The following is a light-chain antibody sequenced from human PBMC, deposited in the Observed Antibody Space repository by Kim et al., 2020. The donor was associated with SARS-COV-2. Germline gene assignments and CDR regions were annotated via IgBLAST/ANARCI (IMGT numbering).Light chain of an antibody. CDR3: QQYNSYPYT. CDR2: DAS. V-gene: IGKV1-5*01. CDR1: QSITNW. J-gene: IGKJ2*01. Sequence: SASVGDRVTITCRASQSITNWLAWYQQKPGKAPKLLIYDASSLESGVPSRVSGSGSGTEFTLTISSLQPDDFATYYCQQYNSYPYTFGLGTKLEIK.